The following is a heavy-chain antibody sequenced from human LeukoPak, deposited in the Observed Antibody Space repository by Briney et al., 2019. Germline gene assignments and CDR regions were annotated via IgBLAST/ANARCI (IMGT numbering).Heavy chain of an antibody. Sequence: GGSLRLSCAASGFSFSSYAMSWVRQAPGKGLEWVPAISGSGGSTYYADSVKGRFTISRDNSKNTLYLQMNSLRAEDTAVYYCAKVHSPLPLWYDYWGQGTLVTVSS. D-gene: IGHD2-15*01. CDR3: AKVHSPLPLWYDY. V-gene: IGHV3-23*01. CDR1: GFSFSSYA. CDR2: ISGSGGST. J-gene: IGHJ4*02.